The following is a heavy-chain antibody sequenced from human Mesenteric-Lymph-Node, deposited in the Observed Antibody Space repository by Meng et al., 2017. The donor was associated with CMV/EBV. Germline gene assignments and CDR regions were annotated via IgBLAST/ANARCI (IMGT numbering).Heavy chain of an antibody. V-gene: IGHV1-2*02. CDR3: ARDNIGYCSSTSCYTMGWFDP. J-gene: IGHJ5*02. D-gene: IGHD2-2*02. Sequence: ASVKVSCKASVYTFTGYYMHWVRQAPGQGLEWMGWINPNSGGTNYAQKLQGRVTMTRDTSISTAYMELSRLRSDDTAVYYCARDNIGYCSSTSCYTMGWFDPWGQGTLVTVSS. CDR2: INPNSGGT. CDR1: VYTFTGYY.